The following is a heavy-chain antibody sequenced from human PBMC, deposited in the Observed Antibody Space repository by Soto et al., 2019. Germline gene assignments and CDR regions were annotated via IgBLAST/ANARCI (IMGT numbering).Heavy chain of an antibody. Sequence: SETLSLTCTVSGGSISSYYGSWIRQPPGKGLEWIGYIYYSGSTNYNPSLKSRVTISVDTSKNQFSLKLSSVTAADTAVYYCARVLGNDGFDIWGQGTTVTVSS. J-gene: IGHJ3*02. D-gene: IGHD3-3*02. CDR1: GGSISSYY. CDR2: IYYSGST. V-gene: IGHV4-59*01. CDR3: ARVLGNDGFDI.